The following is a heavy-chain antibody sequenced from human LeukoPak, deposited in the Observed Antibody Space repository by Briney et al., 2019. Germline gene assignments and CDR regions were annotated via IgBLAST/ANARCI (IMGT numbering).Heavy chain of an antibody. D-gene: IGHD3-22*01. CDR3: ARMGDYYDSSGYRHDAFDI. Sequence: SETLSLTCTVSGGSISYYYWNWIRGPPGKGLEWIGYICCSGSTNYNPSLKRRVNISLDTSKNQFSLELSSVTAADTAVYYCARMGDYYDSSGYRHDAFDIWGQGTMVTVSS. CDR2: ICCSGST. CDR1: GGSISYYY. J-gene: IGHJ3*02. V-gene: IGHV4-59*01.